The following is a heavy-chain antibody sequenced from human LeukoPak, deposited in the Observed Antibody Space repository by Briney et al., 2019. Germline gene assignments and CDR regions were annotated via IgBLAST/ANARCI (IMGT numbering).Heavy chain of an antibody. V-gene: IGHV1-18*01. CDR3: ARWPLAFYAFDI. CDR2: ISAYNGNT. Sequence: ASVKVSCKASGYTFTSYGISWVRPAPGQGLEWMGWISAYNGNTNYAQKLQGRVTMTTDTSTSTAYMELRSLRSDDTAVYYCARWPLAFYAFDIWGQGTMVTVSS. D-gene: IGHD2/OR15-2a*01. CDR1: GYTFTSYG. J-gene: IGHJ3*02.